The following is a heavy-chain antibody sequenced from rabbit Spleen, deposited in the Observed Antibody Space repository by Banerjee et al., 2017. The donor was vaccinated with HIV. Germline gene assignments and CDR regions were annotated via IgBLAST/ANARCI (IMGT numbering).Heavy chain of an antibody. CDR1: GFSFSSTDY. Sequence: QSLEESGGDLVKPGASLTLTCTASGFSFSSTDYMCWVRQAPGRGLEWIACIAAGSGRFPYFASWAKGRCTTSKTSSTTVTLQMTSLTAVDTATYSCASDPASSFSSYGMDLWPPGTLVTVS. CDR2: IAAGSGRFP. V-gene: IGHV1S40*01. J-gene: IGHJ6*01. CDR3: ASDPASSFSSYGMDL. D-gene: IGHD8-1*01.